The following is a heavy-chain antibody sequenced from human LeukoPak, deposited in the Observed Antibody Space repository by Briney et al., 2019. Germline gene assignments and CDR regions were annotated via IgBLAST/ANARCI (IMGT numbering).Heavy chain of an antibody. D-gene: IGHD3-10*01. CDR2: IKSDGSDT. CDR1: GFTFSVAW. J-gene: IGHJ4*02. Sequence: GGSLRLSCAASGFTFSVAWMHWVRQAPGKGLVWVSAIKSDGSDTSYADSVKGRFTISRDDAKNTVYLQMSSLRDEDTAVYYCAKDYYGSLEYWGQGTLVTVSS. V-gene: IGHV3-74*03. CDR3: AKDYYGSLEY.